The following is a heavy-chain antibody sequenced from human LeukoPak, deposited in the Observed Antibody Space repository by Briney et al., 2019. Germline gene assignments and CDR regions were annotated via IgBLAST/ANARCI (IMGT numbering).Heavy chain of an antibody. J-gene: IGHJ4*02. CDR2: IRPDGSAK. Sequence: PPGGSLRLSCAASGFTFGTYAMSWVRQAPGKGLEWVANIRPDGSAKYYGDSVEGRLTISRDNAKNSLYLQMNSLRADDTAVYYCARIDSRGSTWDYWGQGTLVTVSS. CDR3: ARIDSRGSTWDY. D-gene: IGHD3-22*01. CDR1: GFTFGTYA. V-gene: IGHV3-7*01.